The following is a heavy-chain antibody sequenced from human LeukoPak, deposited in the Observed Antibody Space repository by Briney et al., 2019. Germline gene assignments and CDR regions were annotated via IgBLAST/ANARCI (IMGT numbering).Heavy chain of an antibody. Sequence: SETLSLTCAVYGGSFSGYYWSWIRQPPGKGLEWIGEINHSGSTNYNPSLKSRVTISVDTFKNQFSLKLSSVTAADTAVYYCARGRYCSGGSCYPSGYFQHWGQGTLVTVSS. CDR2: INHSGST. V-gene: IGHV4-34*01. J-gene: IGHJ1*01. CDR1: GGSFSGYY. D-gene: IGHD2-15*01. CDR3: ARGRYCSGGSCYPSGYFQH.